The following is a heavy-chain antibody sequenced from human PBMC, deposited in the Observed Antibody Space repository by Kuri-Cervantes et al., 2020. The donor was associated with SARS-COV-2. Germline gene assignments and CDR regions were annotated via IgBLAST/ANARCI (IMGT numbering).Heavy chain of an antibody. J-gene: IGHJ6*02. CDR3: SRALSGCEHYYYYYGMDV. D-gene: IGHD6-19*01. CDR1: GFTVSSNY. V-gene: IGHV3-66*01. Sequence: GESLKISCAASGFTVSSNYMSWVRQAPGKGLEWVAVIYRGGSTYYADSVKGRFTISRDNYKNTLYLQMSSLRAEDMAVYYCSRALSGCEHYYYYYGMDVWGQGTTVTVSS. CDR2: IYRGGST.